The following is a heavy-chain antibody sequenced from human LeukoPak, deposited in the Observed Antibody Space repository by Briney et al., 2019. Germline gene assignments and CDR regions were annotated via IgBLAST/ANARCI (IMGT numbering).Heavy chain of an antibody. CDR2: IYYSGST. Sequence: SETLPLTCTVSGGSISSYYWSWIRQPPGKGLEWIGCIYYSGSTNYNPSLKGRVTISVDTSKNQFSLKLSSVTAADTAVYYCARDQDSSGYSWGQGTLVTVSS. J-gene: IGHJ1*01. D-gene: IGHD3-22*01. CDR1: GGSISSYY. V-gene: IGHV4-59*01. CDR3: ARDQDSSGYS.